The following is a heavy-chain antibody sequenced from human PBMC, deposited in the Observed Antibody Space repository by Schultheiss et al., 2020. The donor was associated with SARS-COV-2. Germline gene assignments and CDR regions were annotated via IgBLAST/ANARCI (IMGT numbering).Heavy chain of an antibody. CDR3: ARDSLATVVTLNWFDP. V-gene: IGHV3-30*03. CDR2: ISYDGSNK. Sequence: GGSLRLSCAPSGFTFSSYGMHWVRQAPGKGLEWVAAISYDGSNKYYADSVKGRFTISRDNSKNTLYLQMNSLRAEDTAVYYCARDSLATVVTLNWFDPWGQGTLVTVSS. D-gene: IGHD4-23*01. CDR1: GFTFSSYG. J-gene: IGHJ5*02.